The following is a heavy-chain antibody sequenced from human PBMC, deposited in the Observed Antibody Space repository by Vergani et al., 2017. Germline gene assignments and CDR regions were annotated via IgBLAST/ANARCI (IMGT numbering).Heavy chain of an antibody. CDR1: GGSFSGYY. CDR3: ARGGHYDILTGYPSPYYFDY. D-gene: IGHD3-9*01. Sequence: QVQLQQWGAGLLKPSETLSLTCAVYGGSFSGYYWSWIRQPPGKGLEWIGEINHSGSTNYNPSLKSRVTISVDTYKNQFSLKLSSVTAADTAVYYCARGGHYDILTGYPSPYYFDYWGQGTLVTVSS. CDR2: INHSGST. V-gene: IGHV4-34*01. J-gene: IGHJ4*02.